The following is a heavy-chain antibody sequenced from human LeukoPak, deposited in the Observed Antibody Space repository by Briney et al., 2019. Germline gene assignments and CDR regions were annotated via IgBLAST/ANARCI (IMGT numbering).Heavy chain of an antibody. CDR2: IYWDDDK. CDR3: AHMGYCSGGSCYWRYYFDY. V-gene: IGHV2-5*02. Sequence: SGPTLVNPTQTLTLTCTFSGFSLSTSGVGVGWIRQPPGKALEWLALIYWDDDKRYSPSLKSRLTITKDTSKNQVVLTMTNMDPVDTATYYCAHMGYCSGGSCYWRYYFDYWGQGTLVTVSS. J-gene: IGHJ4*02. D-gene: IGHD2-15*01. CDR1: GFSLSTSGVG.